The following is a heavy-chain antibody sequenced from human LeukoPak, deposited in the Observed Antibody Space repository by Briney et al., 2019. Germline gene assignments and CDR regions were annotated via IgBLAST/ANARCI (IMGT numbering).Heavy chain of an antibody. Sequence: GGSLRLSCAASGFTFSSYSMNWVRQAPGKGLEWVSCISSSSSYIYYADSVKGRFTISRDDAKNSLYLQMNSLRVEDTAVYYCARAHNWKYGTFDYWGQGTLVTVSS. V-gene: IGHV3-21*01. J-gene: IGHJ4*02. D-gene: IGHD1-7*01. CDR1: GFTFSSYS. CDR2: ISSSSSYI. CDR3: ARAHNWKYGTFDY.